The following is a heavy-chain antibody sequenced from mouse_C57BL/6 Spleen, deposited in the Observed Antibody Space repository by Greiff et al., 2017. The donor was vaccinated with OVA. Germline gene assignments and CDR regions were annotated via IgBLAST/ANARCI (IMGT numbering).Heavy chain of an antibody. CDR1: GYSFTDYN. CDR2: INPNYGTT. V-gene: IGHV1-39*01. CDR3: ARFRDSSGYDAMDY. J-gene: IGHJ4*01. Sequence: EVQVVESGPELVKPGASVKISCKASGYSFTDYNMNWVKQSNGKSLEWIGVINPNYGTTSYNQKFKGKATLTVDQSSSTAYMQLNSLTSEDSAVYYCARFRDSSGYDAMDYWGQGTSVTVSS. D-gene: IGHD3-2*02.